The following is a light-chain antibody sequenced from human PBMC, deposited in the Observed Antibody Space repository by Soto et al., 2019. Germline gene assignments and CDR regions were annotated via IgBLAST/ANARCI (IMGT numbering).Light chain of an antibody. CDR3: QQRSNWPST. CDR2: DVS. Sequence: EIVLTQSPATLSLSPGERATLSCRASQSVSGYFAWYQQKPGQAPRLLIYDVSNRAPGIPARFSGSGSGTDFTLTTSSLEPEDFAVYYCQQRSNWPSTFGGGTKLEIK. J-gene: IGKJ4*01. CDR1: QSVSGY. V-gene: IGKV3-11*01.